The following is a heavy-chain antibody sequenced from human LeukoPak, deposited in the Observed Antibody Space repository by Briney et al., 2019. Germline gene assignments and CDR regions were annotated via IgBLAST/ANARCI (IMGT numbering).Heavy chain of an antibody. V-gene: IGHV4-30-2*01. CDR1: GVSISSGGYY. Sequence: SETLSLTCTVSGVSISSGGYYWSWIRQPPGKGLEWIGYIYHSGSTYYNPSLKSRVTISVDRSKNQFSLKLSSVTAADTAVYYCAREGYGDPLYYFDYWGQGTLVTVSS. CDR3: AREGYGDPLYYFDY. J-gene: IGHJ4*02. CDR2: IYHSGST. D-gene: IGHD4-17*01.